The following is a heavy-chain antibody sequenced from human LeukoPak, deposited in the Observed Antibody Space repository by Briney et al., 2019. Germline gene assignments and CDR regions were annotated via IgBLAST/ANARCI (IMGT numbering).Heavy chain of an antibody. V-gene: IGHV4-39*01. CDR1: GGSISSSSYY. CDR2: IYYSGST. J-gene: IGHJ3*02. Sequence: SETLSLTCTVSGGSISSSSYYWGWIRQPAGKGLEWIGSIYYSGSTYYNPSLKSRVTISVDTSKNQFSLKLSSVTAADTAVYYCARTSLDAFDIWGQGTMVTVSS. CDR3: ARTSLDAFDI.